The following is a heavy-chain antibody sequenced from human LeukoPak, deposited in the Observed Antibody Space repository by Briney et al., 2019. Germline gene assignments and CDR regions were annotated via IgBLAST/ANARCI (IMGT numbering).Heavy chain of an antibody. CDR2: LSGSGGIT. CDR3: AKRTDVLTGYYNA. J-gene: IGHJ5*02. V-gene: IGHV3-23*01. CDR1: GFTFSSYA. Sequence: GGSLRLSCGTSGFTFSSYAMSWVRQAPGKGLEWVSHLSGSGGITYYADSVKGRFTISRDNSKNTLYLQMNSLRADDTAVYYCAKRTDVLTGYYNAWGLGTLVTVSS. D-gene: IGHD3-9*01.